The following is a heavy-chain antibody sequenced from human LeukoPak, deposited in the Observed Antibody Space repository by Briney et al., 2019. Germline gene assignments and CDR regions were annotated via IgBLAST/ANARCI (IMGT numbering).Heavy chain of an antibody. V-gene: IGHV1-69*13. CDR3: ARGTDDYVWGSYRN. D-gene: IGHD3-16*02. Sequence: GASVKVSCKASGGTFSSYGISWVRQAPGQGLEWMGGIIPIFGTANYAQKFQGRVTITADESTSTAYMELSSLRSEDTAVYYCARGTDDYVWGSYRNWGQGTLVTVSS. J-gene: IGHJ4*02. CDR2: IIPIFGTA. CDR1: GGTFSSYG.